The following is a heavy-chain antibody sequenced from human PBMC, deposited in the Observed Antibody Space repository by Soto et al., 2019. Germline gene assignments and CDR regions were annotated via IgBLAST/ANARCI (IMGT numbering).Heavy chain of an antibody. CDR1: GGSFSGYY. D-gene: IGHD6-13*01. V-gene: IGHV4-34*01. J-gene: IGHJ4*02. CDR3: ARGLPIAAAGHDY. CDR2: INHSGST. Sequence: SETLSLTCAVYGGSFSGYYWSWIRQPPGKGLEWIGEINHSGSTNYNPSLKSRVTISVDTSKNQFSLKLSSVTAADTAVYYCARGLPIAAAGHDYWGQGTLVTVSS.